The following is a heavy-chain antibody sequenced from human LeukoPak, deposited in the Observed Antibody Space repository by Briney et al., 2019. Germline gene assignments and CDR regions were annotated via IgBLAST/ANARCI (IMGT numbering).Heavy chain of an antibody. V-gene: IGHV3-21*01. CDR1: GFTFSSYS. CDR3: ARRSTTRGNY. D-gene: IGHD3-16*01. J-gene: IGHJ4*02. Sequence: GGSLRLSRAASGFTFSSYSMNWVRQAPGKGLEWVSSISSSSYIYYADSVKGRFTISRDNAKNSLYLQMNSLRAEDTAVYYCARRSTTRGNYWGQGTLVTVSS. CDR2: ISSSSYI.